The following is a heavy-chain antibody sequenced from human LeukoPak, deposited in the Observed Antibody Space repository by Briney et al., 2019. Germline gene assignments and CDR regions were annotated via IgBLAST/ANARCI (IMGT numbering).Heavy chain of an antibody. CDR2: MRNDGSEI. Sequence: PGGSLRLSCAAPGFPFNYYNIHWVRQAPGKGLEWVAFMRNDGSEIHYADSVKGRFTISRDNSKNTLYLQMNSLRAEDTAVYYCAKEGDYGGYFDYWGQGTLVTVSS. CDR3: AKEGDYGGYFDY. CDR1: GFPFNYYN. D-gene: IGHD4-23*01. J-gene: IGHJ4*02. V-gene: IGHV3-30*02.